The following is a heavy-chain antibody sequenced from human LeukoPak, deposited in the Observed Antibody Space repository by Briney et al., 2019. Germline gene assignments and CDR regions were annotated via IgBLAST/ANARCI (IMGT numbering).Heavy chain of an antibody. Sequence: GGSLRLSCSASGFTFSSYAMHWIRQAPGKGLEYVSAISNNGGNTYYADSVKGRFTISRDNSKNTLYLQMNSLRAEDTAVYYCARDNNWNYPDYWGQGTLVTVSS. CDR2: ISNNGGNT. CDR3: ARDNNWNYPDY. V-gene: IGHV3-64*04. D-gene: IGHD1-7*01. J-gene: IGHJ4*02. CDR1: GFTFSSYA.